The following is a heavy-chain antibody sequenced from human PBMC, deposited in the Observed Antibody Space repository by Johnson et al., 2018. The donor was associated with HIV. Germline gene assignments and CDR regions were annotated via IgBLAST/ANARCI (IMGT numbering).Heavy chain of an antibody. D-gene: IGHD3-22*01. CDR2: VNQDGSEK. Sequence: VQLVESGGGLVQPGGSLRLSCAASGFTFNSYWMSWVRQAPGKGLEWMANVNQDGSEKYYVDSVKGRFTISRDNAKNSLYLQMNSLRAEDPAVYYCARDLPGDYYDSSGYPRRHDAFDIWCQGTMVTVSS. V-gene: IGHV3-7*05. CDR1: GFTFNSYW. CDR3: ARDLPGDYYDSSGYPRRHDAFDI. J-gene: IGHJ3*02.